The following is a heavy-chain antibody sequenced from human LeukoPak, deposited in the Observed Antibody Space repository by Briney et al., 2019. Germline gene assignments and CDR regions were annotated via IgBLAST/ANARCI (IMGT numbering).Heavy chain of an antibody. J-gene: IGHJ4*02. Sequence: SETLSLTCAVYGGSFSGYYWSWIRQPPGKGLEWIGYIYYSGSTNYNPSLKSRVTISVDTSKNQFSLKLSSVTAADTAVYYCARGTRSLIAAAGTEDYWGQGTLVTVSS. D-gene: IGHD6-13*01. CDR1: GGSFSGYY. V-gene: IGHV4-59*08. CDR3: ARGTRSLIAAAGTEDY. CDR2: IYYSGST.